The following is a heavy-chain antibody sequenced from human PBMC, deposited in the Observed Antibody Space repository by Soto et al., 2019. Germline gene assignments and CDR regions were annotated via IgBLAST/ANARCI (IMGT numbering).Heavy chain of an antibody. J-gene: IGHJ3*02. CDR2: ISGSGGST. D-gene: IGHD3-22*01. CDR1: GFTFSSYA. V-gene: IGHV3-23*01. CDR3: AKDHLTYYYDSSGYYSWGAFDI. Sequence: PGGSLRLSCAASGFTFSSYAMSWVRQAPGKGLEWVSAISGSGGSTYYADSVKGPFTISRDNSKNTLYLQMNSLRAEDTAVYYCAKDHLTYYYDSSGYYSWGAFDIWGQGTMVTVSS.